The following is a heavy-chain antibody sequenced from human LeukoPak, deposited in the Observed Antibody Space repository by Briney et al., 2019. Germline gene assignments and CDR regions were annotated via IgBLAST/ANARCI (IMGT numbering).Heavy chain of an antibody. J-gene: IGHJ6*02. D-gene: IGHD3-22*01. Sequence: ASVKVSCKASGGTFSSYAISWVRQAPGQGLEWMGRIIPILGIANYAQKFQGRVTITADKSTSTAYMELSSLRSEDTAVYYCVRDEVADYYDSSGYYYYGMDVWGQGTTVTVSS. CDR1: GGTFSSYA. V-gene: IGHV1-69*04. CDR2: IIPILGIA. CDR3: VRDEVADYYDSSGYYYYGMDV.